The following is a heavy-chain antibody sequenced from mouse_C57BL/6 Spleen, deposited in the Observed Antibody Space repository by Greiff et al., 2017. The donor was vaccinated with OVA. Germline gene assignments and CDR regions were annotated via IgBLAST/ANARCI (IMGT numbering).Heavy chain of an antibody. Sequence: VQLQQPGAELVKPGASVKLSCKASGYTFTSYWMQWVKQRPGQGLEWIGEIDPSDSYTNYNQKFKGKATLTVDTSSSTAYMQLSSLTSEDSAGYYCARGVFPGNYGDYWGQGTTLTVSS. V-gene: IGHV1-50*01. CDR2: IDPSDSYT. CDR1: GYTFTSYW. D-gene: IGHD2-1*01. J-gene: IGHJ2*01. CDR3: ARGVFPGNYGDY.